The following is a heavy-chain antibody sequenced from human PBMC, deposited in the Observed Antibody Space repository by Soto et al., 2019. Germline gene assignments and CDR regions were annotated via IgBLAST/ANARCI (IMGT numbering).Heavy chain of an antibody. J-gene: IGHJ4*02. CDR3: ALSSDWVGIFDY. Sequence: VKGSCKASGYTFTSYCLSCVRQSPGQGLEWMGWISAYTGNTNYAQKLQGRVTMTTDTSTSTAYMELRSLRSDDTAVYYCALSSDWVGIFDYWGQGTLVTVSS. CDR1: GYTFTSYC. V-gene: IGHV1-18*04. D-gene: IGHD6-19*01. CDR2: ISAYTGNT.